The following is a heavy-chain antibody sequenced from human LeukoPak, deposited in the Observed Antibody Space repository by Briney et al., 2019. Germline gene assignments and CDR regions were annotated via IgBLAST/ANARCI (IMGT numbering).Heavy chain of an antibody. D-gene: IGHD1-26*01. Sequence: SETLSLTCTVSGGSINNYYWGWIRQPPGRGLEWIGHIYSSGSTKKNSALESRISLSVDTSNNQFSLRISSVTAADTAVYYCARYSGNPAWYFDYWGQGTLASVSS. CDR2: IYSSGST. V-gene: IGHV4-59*01. CDR1: GGSINNYY. CDR3: ARYSGNPAWYFDY. J-gene: IGHJ4*02.